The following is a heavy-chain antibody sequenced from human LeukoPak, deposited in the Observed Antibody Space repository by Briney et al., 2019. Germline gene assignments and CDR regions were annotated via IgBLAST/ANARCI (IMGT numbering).Heavy chain of an antibody. CDR2: ISTYNGHT. J-gene: IGHJ5*02. D-gene: IGHD1-26*01. V-gene: IGHV1-18*01. Sequence: GASVKVSCKASGYTFTSYGINWVRQAPGQGLEWMGWISTYNGHTNYAQKFQGRVTMTTDTSTSTASMELRRLRSDDTAVYYCARDHAAGWELPLNWFDPWGQGTLVTVSS. CDR1: GYTFTSYG. CDR3: ARDHAAGWELPLNWFDP.